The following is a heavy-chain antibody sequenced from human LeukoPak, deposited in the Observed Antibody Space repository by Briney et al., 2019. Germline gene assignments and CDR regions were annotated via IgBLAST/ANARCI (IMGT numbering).Heavy chain of an antibody. V-gene: IGHV4-34*01. Sequence: SETLSLTCAVYGGSFSGYYWSWIRQPPGKGLEWIGEIKHSGSTNYNPSLKSRVTISVDTSKNQFSLKLSPVTAADTAVYYCARHLSQGDGTKRGFYYWGQGTLVTVSS. D-gene: IGHD5-24*01. J-gene: IGHJ4*02. CDR3: ARHLSQGDGTKRGFYY. CDR1: GGSFSGYY. CDR2: IKHSGST.